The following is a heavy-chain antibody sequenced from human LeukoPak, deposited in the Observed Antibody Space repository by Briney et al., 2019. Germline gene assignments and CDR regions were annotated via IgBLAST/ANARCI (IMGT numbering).Heavy chain of an antibody. J-gene: IGHJ6*03. CDR2: ITSTSSTI. Sequence: GGSLRLSCASSGFAFNTYSTNWVRQAPGKGREWVSYITSTSSTIHHAESVKGRFTISRDNVKNSLSLQMNSLRAEDTAVYYCARVRAGLSAGYYYYMDVWGKGTTVTVSS. CDR3: ARVRAGLSAGYYYYMDV. D-gene: IGHD3-10*01. CDR1: GFAFNTYS. V-gene: IGHV3-48*01.